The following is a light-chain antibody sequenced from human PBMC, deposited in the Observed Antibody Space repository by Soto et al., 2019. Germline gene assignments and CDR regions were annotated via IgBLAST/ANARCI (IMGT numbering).Light chain of an antibody. CDR2: SND. V-gene: IGLV1-44*01. J-gene: IGLJ3*02. CDR1: SANIGSNT. Sequence: QSVLTQSPSASGTPGQRVTISCSGSSANIGSNTVNWYQQLPGTAPKLLIYSNDQRPSGVPDRFSGSKSGTSASLAISGLQSEDEADYSCSAWDDSLNGWVFGGGTKLTVL. CDR3: SAWDDSLNGWV.